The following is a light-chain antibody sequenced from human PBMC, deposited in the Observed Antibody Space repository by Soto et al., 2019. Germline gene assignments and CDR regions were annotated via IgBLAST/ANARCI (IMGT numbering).Light chain of an antibody. V-gene: IGLV2-8*01. CDR2: AVN. J-gene: IGLJ2*01. CDR1: SSDVGGYNY. CDR3: SSYAGSNRLV. Sequence: QSVLTQPPSASGSPGQSVTISCTGTSSDVGGYNYVSWYQQHPGKAPQLMIYAVNKRPSGVPDRFSGSKSGNTAFLTVSGLQAEDEADYYCSSYAGSNRLVFGGGTKLTVL.